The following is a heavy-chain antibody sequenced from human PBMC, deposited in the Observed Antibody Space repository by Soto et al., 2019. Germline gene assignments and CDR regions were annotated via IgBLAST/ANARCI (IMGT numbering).Heavy chain of an antibody. CDR3: SFSPTGNPNNWLDP. CDR1: GGSFSSYA. D-gene: IGHD1-1*01. J-gene: IGHJ5*02. Sequence: QVQLVQSGAEVKKPGSSVKVSCKASGGSFSSYAISWVRQAPGQGLEWMGGIIPMFGKGNYAQKFQGRVTLTADDSTTTASMELCSLTSEDTGVHYCSFSPTGNPNNWLDPWGQGTLVTVSA. V-gene: IGHV1-69*12. CDR2: IIPMFGKG.